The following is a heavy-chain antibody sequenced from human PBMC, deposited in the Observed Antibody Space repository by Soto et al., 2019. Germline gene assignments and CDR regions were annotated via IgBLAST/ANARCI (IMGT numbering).Heavy chain of an antibody. CDR3: AKTSPVIAARVGYFDY. CDR2: ISGSGGST. J-gene: IGHJ4*02. CDR1: GFTFSSYA. Sequence: GGSLRLSCAASGFTFSSYAMSWVRQAPGKGLEWVSAISGSGGSTYYADSVKGRFTISRDNSKNTLYLQMNSLRAEDTAVYYCAKTSPVIAARVGYFDYWGQGTLVTVSS. D-gene: IGHD6-6*01. V-gene: IGHV3-23*01.